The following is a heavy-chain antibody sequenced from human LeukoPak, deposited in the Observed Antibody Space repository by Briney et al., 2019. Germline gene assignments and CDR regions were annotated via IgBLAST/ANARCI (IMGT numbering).Heavy chain of an antibody. Sequence: GGSLRLSCAASGFTLSSYAMSWVRQGPGKGLEGVSAISFSGNTYHAASVKGRFTISRDSSKNTLYLQMNSLRAGDAAVYYCAKAPVTTCSGAYCSPFDYWSQGTLVTVSS. CDR1: GFTLSSYA. D-gene: IGHD2-15*01. J-gene: IGHJ4*02. V-gene: IGHV3-23*01. CDR3: AKAPVTTCSGAYCSPFDY. CDR2: ISFSGNT.